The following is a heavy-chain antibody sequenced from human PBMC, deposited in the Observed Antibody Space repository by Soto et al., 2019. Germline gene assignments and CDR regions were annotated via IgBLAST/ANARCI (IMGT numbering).Heavy chain of an antibody. CDR1: GGSISSVGYY. V-gene: IGHV4-31*03. CDR3: ARSPEATVTAFDY. D-gene: IGHD4-17*01. CDR2: IYYSGST. J-gene: IGHJ4*02. Sequence: QVKLQESGPGLVKPSQTLSLTCTVSGGSISSVGYYWGWVRQHQGKGLEWIGYIYYSGSTYYNPSLKSRVTISVDTSKNQFSLKLSSVTAADTAVYYCARSPEATVTAFDYWGQGTLVTVSS.